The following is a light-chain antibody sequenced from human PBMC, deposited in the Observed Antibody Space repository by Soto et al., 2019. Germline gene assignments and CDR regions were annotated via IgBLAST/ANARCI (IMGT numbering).Light chain of an antibody. CDR2: AAS. CDR1: QSISSY. Sequence: HMTQSPSAWSSFLRGRLTITCRASQSISSYLNWYQQKPGKAPKLLIYAASSLQSGVPSRFSGSGSGTDFTLTISSPQPEDFATYYCQQTYKTTLTFGQGTKVDIK. V-gene: IGKV1-39*01. J-gene: IGKJ1*01. CDR3: QQTYKTTLT.